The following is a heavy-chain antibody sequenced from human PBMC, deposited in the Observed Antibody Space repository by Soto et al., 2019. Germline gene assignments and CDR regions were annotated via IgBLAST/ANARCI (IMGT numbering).Heavy chain of an antibody. J-gene: IGHJ4*02. Sequence: QVQLVESGGGVVQPGRSLRLSCVASGFSFSSYGMHWVRQAPGKGLEWVAMISYDGTDEYYADSVKGRFTISRDNSKNAVYLQMNSLRPEDTALYYCAKQESDCNDHFDYWGQGTLVTVSS. D-gene: IGHD1-1*01. CDR1: GFSFSSYG. V-gene: IGHV3-30*18. CDR2: ISYDGTDE. CDR3: AKQESDCNDHFDY.